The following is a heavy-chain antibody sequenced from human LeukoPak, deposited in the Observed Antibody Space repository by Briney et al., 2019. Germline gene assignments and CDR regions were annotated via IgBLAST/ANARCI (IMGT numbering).Heavy chain of an antibody. D-gene: IGHD2/OR15-2a*01. CDR3: ARRSTKYYYFDF. CDR2: INPSDGTT. CDR1: GYIFSSYS. Sequence: ASVKVSCKPSGYIFSSYSIHWVRPAPGQGLEWMGEINPSDGTTNNAQRFRGRVTVTRDTSTGTVYMDLSSLRSDDTAVYYCARRSTKYYYFDFWGQGTLVTVSS. J-gene: IGHJ4*02. V-gene: IGHV1-46*01.